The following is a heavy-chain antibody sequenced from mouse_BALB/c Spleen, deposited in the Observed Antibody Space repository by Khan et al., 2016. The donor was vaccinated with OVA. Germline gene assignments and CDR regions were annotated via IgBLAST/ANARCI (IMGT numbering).Heavy chain of an antibody. Sequence: DLVKPGASVKLSCKASGYTFTSYWINWIKQRPGQGLEWIGRIAPGSGSSSYNEMFKGNATLTLDTSSSTAYIQLSSLSSEDSAVYFCARENYYCRTCYAMDYWGQGTSVTVSS. CDR3: ARENYYCRTCYAMDY. D-gene: IGHD1-1*01. CDR2: IAPGSGSS. CDR1: GYTFTSYW. J-gene: IGHJ4*01. V-gene: IGHV1S41*01.